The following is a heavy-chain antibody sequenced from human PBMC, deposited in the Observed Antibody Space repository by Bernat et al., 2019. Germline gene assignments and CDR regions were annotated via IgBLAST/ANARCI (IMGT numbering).Heavy chain of an antibody. CDR1: GFTFSSYG. J-gene: IGHJ4*02. D-gene: IGHD3-22*01. V-gene: IGHV3-33*01. Sequence: QVQLVESGGGVVQPGRSLRLSCAASGFTFSSYGMHWVRQAPGKGLEWVAVIWYDGSNKYYADSVKGRFTISRDNSKNTLYLQMNSLRAEDTAVYYCAREYYDDSSGYRPAYYFDYWGQGTLVTVSS. CDR2: IWYDGSNK. CDR3: AREYYDDSSGYRPAYYFDY.